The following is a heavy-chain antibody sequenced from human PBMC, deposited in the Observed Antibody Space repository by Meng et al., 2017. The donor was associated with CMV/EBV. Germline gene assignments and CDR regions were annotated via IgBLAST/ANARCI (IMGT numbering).Heavy chain of an antibody. Sequence: SETLSLTCTVSGGSISSSSYYWGWIRQPPGKGLEWSGSIYYSGSTYYNPSLKSRVTISVDTSQNQFSLKLSSVTAADTAVYYCARAADTAMAFYVWGQGTTVTVSS. CDR2: IYYSGST. D-gene: IGHD5-18*01. CDR1: GGSISSSSYY. J-gene: IGHJ6*02. V-gene: IGHV4-39*01. CDR3: ARAADTAMAFYV.